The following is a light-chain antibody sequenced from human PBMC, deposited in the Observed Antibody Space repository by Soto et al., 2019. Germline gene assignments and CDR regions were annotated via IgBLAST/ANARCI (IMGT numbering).Light chain of an antibody. CDR1: ISDVAGRNY. CDR2: DVS. V-gene: IGLV2-14*03. Sequence: QSAPTQPSSVSGSPWYSITISSTGTISDVAGRNYVSWYQQHPGRAPQLLFYDVSNRPSGVSTRFSGSKSGNTASLTISGPQAEDEPDYYCTSYSTTSTIVFGSGTKVTGL. J-gene: IGLJ1*01. CDR3: TSYSTTSTIV.